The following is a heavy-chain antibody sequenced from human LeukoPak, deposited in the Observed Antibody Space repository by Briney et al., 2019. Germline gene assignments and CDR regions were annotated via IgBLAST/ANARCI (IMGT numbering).Heavy chain of an antibody. Sequence: SETLSLTCTVSDGSISSYYGDWIRQPAGKGLEWIGRIYSSGSTNYNPSLKTRVTMSLDTTRNQFSLKLSSVTASDTAAYYCGGQVPGYHDGSGFSGATFEYWGQGTPVT. CDR3: GGQVPGYHDGSGFSGATFEY. V-gene: IGHV4-4*07. CDR1: DGSISSYY. D-gene: IGHD3-22*01. J-gene: IGHJ4*01. CDR2: IYSSGST.